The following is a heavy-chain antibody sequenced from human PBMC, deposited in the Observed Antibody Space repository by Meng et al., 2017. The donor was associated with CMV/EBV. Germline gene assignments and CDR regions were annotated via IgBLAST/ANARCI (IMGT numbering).Heavy chain of an antibody. D-gene: IGHD3-9*01. V-gene: IGHV1-2*02. CDR2: INPNSGGT. CDR3: ARVSYDILTGYYPRFDY. J-gene: IGHJ4*02. Sequence: ASVKVSCKASGYTFTGYYMHWLRQAPGQVREWMGWINPNSGGTNYAQKSQGRVTMTRDTSISTAYMELSRLRSDDTAVYYCARVSYDILTGYYPRFDYWGQGTLVTVSS. CDR1: GYTFTGYY.